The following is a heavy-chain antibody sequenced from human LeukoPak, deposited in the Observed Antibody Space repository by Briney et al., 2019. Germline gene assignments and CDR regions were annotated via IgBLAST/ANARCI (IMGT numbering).Heavy chain of an antibody. V-gene: IGHV1-69*05. CDR2: IIPIFGTA. CDR1: GGTFSSYA. Sequence: SVKVSCKASGGTFSSYAISWVRQAPGQGLEWMGGIIPIFGTANYAQKFQGRVTITTDESTSTAYMELSSLRSEDTAVYHCARGPVIAAAGYYFDYWGQGTLVTVSS. CDR3: ARGPVIAAAGYYFDY. D-gene: IGHD6-13*01. J-gene: IGHJ4*02.